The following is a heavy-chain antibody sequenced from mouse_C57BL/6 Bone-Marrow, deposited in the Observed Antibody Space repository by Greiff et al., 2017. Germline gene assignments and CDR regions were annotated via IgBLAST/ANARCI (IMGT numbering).Heavy chain of an antibody. J-gene: IGHJ1*03. CDR3: ARVYYYGSRYWYFDV. Sequence: DVQLVESGGGLVKPGGSLKLSCAASGFTFSSYAMSWVRQTPEKRLEWVATISDGGSYTYYPDNVKGRFTISRDNAKNNLYLQMSHLKSEDTAMYYCARVYYYGSRYWYFDVWGTGTTVTVSS. CDR2: ISDGGSYT. V-gene: IGHV5-4*01. D-gene: IGHD1-1*01. CDR1: GFTFSSYA.